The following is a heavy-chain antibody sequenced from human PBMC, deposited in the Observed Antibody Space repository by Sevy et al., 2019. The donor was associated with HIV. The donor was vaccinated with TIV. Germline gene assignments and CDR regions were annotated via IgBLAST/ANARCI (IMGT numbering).Heavy chain of an antibody. Sequence: ASVKVSCKVFGYSLSKLSMHWVRQAPGKGLEWMGSLDPGNGEITYAQTLQGRVTMTDDTSTDTAYMELSSLTSEDTATYYCATVGLGYYCGSSYYQGDWFDPWGQGTLVTVSS. CDR1: GYSLSKLS. V-gene: IGHV1-24*01. CDR3: ATVGLGYYCGSSYYQGDWFDP. D-gene: IGHD2-15*01. CDR2: LDPGNGEI. J-gene: IGHJ5*02.